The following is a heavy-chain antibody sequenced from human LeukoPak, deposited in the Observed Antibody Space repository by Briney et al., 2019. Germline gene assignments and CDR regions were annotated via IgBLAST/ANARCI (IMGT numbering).Heavy chain of an antibody. V-gene: IGHV4-4*02. Sequence: SGTLSLTCAVSGAFITNSHWWSWARQPPGKGLEWIGEINHSGSTNYNPSLKSRVTISVDTSKNQFSLTLRSVTAADTAVYYCARLRALEYFDLWGRGTLVTVSS. CDR1: GAFITNSHW. D-gene: IGHD4-17*01. J-gene: IGHJ2*01. CDR2: INHSGST. CDR3: ARLRALEYFDL.